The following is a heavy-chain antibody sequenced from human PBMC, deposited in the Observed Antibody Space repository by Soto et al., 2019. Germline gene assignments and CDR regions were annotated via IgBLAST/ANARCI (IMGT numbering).Heavy chain of an antibody. J-gene: IGHJ6*03. CDR2: IYYSGST. V-gene: IGHV4-59*01. CDR1: GGSISSYY. CDR3: ARVYGDYYYYMDV. D-gene: IGHD4-17*01. Sequence: PSETLPLTCTVSGGSISSYYWSWIRQPPGKGLEWIGYIYYSGSTNYNPSLKSRVTISVDTSKNQFSLKLSSVTAADTAVYYCARVYGDYYYYMDVWGKGTTVTVSS.